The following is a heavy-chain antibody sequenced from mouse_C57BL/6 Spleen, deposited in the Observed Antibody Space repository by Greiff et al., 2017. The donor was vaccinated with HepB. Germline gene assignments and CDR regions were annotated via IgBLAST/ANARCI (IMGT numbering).Heavy chain of an antibody. CDR3: ASRGAYYDGYYFDY. CDR1: GYTFTSYW. Sequence: QVQLQQPGAELVRPGSSVKLSCKASGYTFTSYWMHWVKQRPIQGLEWIGNIDPSDSETHYNQKFKDKATLTVDKSSSTAYMQLSSLTSEDSAVYYWASRGAYYDGYYFDYWGQGTTLTVSS. D-gene: IGHD1-1*01. J-gene: IGHJ2*01. V-gene: IGHV1-52*01. CDR2: IDPSDSET.